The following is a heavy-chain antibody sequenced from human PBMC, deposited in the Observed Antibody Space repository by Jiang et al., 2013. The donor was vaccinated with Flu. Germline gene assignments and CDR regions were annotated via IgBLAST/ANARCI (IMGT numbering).Heavy chain of an antibody. D-gene: IGHD5-18*01. Sequence: SVKVSCKASGYTFTSYAMNWVRQAPGQGLEWMGWINTNTGNPTYAQGFTGRFVFSLDTSVSTAYLQISSLKAEDTAVYYCAREPYSYGYDDAFDIWGQGTMVTVSS. V-gene: IGHV7-4-1*02. CDR2: INTNTGNP. CDR1: GYTFTSYA. CDR3: AREPYSYGYDDAFDI. J-gene: IGHJ3*02.